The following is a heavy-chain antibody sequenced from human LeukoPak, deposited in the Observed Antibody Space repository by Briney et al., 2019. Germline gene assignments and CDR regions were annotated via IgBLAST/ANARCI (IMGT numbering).Heavy chain of an antibody. CDR3: AREGSGDSFDY. D-gene: IGHD2-21*02. CDR1: GFTFSSYS. J-gene: IGHJ4*02. Sequence: GGSLRLSCAASGFTFSSYSMNWVRQAPGKGLEWVSVIYSGGSTYYADSVKGRFTISRDNSKNTLYLQMNSLRAEDTAVYYCAREGSGDSFDYWGQGTLVTVSS. V-gene: IGHV3-66*02. CDR2: IYSGGST.